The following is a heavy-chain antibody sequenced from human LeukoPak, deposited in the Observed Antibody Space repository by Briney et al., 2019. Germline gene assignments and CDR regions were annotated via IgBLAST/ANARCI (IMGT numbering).Heavy chain of an antibody. Sequence: PGGSLRLSCAASGFTFSSYSMSWVRQAPGKGLEWVSSISSSSSYIYYADSVKGRFTISRDDAKNSLYLQMNSLRAEDTAVYYCVREKAVVGTVSYDYWGQGSLVIVSS. CDR2: ISSSSSYI. CDR3: VREKAVVGTVSYDY. V-gene: IGHV3-21*01. CDR1: GFTFSSYS. J-gene: IGHJ4*02. D-gene: IGHD6-19*01.